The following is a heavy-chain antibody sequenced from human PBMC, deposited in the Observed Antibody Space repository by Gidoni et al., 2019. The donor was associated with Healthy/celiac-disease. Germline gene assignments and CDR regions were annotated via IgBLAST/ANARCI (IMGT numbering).Heavy chain of an antibody. CDR3: AKDRGDFWSGYHTGLNWYFDL. J-gene: IGHJ2*01. D-gene: IGHD3-3*01. V-gene: IGHV3-23*01. Sequence: EVQLLESGGGLVQPGGSLRLSCAASGFTFSSYAMRWVRQAPGKGLEWVSAISGSGGSTDYADSVKGRFTISRDNSKNTLYLQMNSLRAEDTAVYYCAKDRGDFWSGYHTGLNWYFDLWGRGTLVTVSS. CDR1: GFTFSSYA. CDR2: ISGSGGST.